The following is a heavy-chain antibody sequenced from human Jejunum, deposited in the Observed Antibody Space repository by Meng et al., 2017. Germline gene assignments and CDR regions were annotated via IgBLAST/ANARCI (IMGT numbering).Heavy chain of an antibody. V-gene: IGHV3-7*01. CDR1: GFTFSGSY. D-gene: IGHD3-16*01. Sequence: GESLKISCAASGFTFSGSYMNWVRQAPGKGLEWVANINQDGSEKRNVDSVKGRFTISRDNAKNSLYLQMNSLRVEDTAVYYCVSWGCRNYWGQGTLVTVSS. CDR2: INQDGSEK. J-gene: IGHJ4*02. CDR3: VSWGCRNY.